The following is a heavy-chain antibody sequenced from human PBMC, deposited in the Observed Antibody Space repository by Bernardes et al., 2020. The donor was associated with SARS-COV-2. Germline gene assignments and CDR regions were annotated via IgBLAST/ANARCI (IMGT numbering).Heavy chain of an antibody. D-gene: IGHD3-9*01. Sequence: GESLKISCKGSGYSFTSYWISWVRQMPGKGLEWMGRIDPSDSYTNYSPSFQGHVTISADKSISTAYLQWSSLKASDTAMYYCARHPSAYDILTGGSYYYYMDVWGKGTTVTVSS. CDR2: IDPSDSYT. J-gene: IGHJ6*03. V-gene: IGHV5-10-1*01. CDR1: GYSFTSYW. CDR3: ARHPSAYDILTGGSYYYYMDV.